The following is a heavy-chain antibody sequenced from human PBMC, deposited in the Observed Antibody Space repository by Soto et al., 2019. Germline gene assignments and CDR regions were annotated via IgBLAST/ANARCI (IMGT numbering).Heavy chain of an antibody. D-gene: IGHD2-15*01. J-gene: IGHJ6*02. CDR2: IYWDDDK. V-gene: IGHV2-5*02. Sequence: QITLKESGPTLVKPTQTVTLTCTFSGFSLSTSGVGVGWIRQPPGKALEWLALIYWDDDKRYNQSLKNRLTITKDTSKNQVVLTMTNMDPVDTATYYCVHYSVGSYGMDVWGQGTTVTVSS. CDR1: GFSLSTSGVG. CDR3: VHYSVGSYGMDV.